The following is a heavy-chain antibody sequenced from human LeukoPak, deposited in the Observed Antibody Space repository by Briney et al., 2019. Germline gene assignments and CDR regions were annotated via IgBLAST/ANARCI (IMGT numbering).Heavy chain of an antibody. Sequence: GESLKISCKGSGYSFTSYWIGWVRQMPGKGLEWMGIIDPGDSDTRYRPSFQGQVIISADSSNNTAYLQWSSLKASDTAMYYCARRGHGSSWYYFDYWGQGTLVTVSS. CDR2: IDPGDSDT. V-gene: IGHV5-51*01. CDR3: ARRGHGSSWYYFDY. CDR1: GYSFTSYW. J-gene: IGHJ4*02. D-gene: IGHD6-13*01.